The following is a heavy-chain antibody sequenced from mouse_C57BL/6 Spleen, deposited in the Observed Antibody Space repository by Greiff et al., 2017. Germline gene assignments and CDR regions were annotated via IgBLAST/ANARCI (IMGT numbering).Heavy chain of an antibody. CDR3: ATQGTETSY. Sequence: QVQLQQSGPELVKPGASVKISCKASGYAFSSSWMNRVKQRPGKGLEWIGRIYPGDGDTNYNGKFKGKATLTADKSSSTAYMQLSSLTSEDSAVYCCATQGTETSYWGQGTTLTVSS. V-gene: IGHV1-82*01. CDR1: GYAFSSSW. D-gene: IGHD3-2*02. CDR2: IYPGDGDT. J-gene: IGHJ2*01.